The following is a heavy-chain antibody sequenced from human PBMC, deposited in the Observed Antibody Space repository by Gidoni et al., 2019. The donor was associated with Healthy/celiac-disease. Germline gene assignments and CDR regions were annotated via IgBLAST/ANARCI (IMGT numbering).Heavy chain of an antibody. CDR1: GFTFSSYW. Sequence: EAQLVESGGGLVQPGGSLRLSCAASGFTFSSYWMHWVRQAPGKGLVWVSRINSDGSSTSYADSVKGRFTISRDNAKNTLYLQMNSLRAEDTAVYYCARETTEHYYMDVWGKGTTVTVSS. D-gene: IGHD4-4*01. J-gene: IGHJ6*03. CDR3: ARETTEHYYMDV. V-gene: IGHV3-74*01. CDR2: INSDGSST.